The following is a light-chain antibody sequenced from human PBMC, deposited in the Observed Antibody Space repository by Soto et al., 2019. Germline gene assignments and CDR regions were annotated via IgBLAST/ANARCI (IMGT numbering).Light chain of an antibody. CDR2: GAS. Sequence: EIVLTQSPGTLSLSPGERATLSCRASQSVSSSYLAWYQQKPGQAPRLLIYGASTRATGIPDRFSGSGSGNDFTLTISRLEPEDFAVYYCQQYGSSPSYTFGQGTKLEIK. J-gene: IGKJ2*01. CDR3: QQYGSSPSYT. CDR1: QSVSSSY. V-gene: IGKV3-20*01.